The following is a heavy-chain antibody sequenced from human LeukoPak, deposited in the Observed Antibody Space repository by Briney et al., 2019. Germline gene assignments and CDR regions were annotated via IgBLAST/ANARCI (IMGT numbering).Heavy chain of an antibody. J-gene: IGHJ4*02. Sequence: GGSLRLSCAAAGFTFIDYDMHWVRQVIGKGLEWVSSIGIRGDTHYSGSVKGRFTISRENAESSLYLQMDSLRAEDTAVYYCARGGIQVSGIDEFDYWGQGTLVTVSS. V-gene: IGHV3-13*01. CDR3: ARGGIQVSGIDEFDY. CDR2: IGIRGDT. D-gene: IGHD5-18*01. CDR1: GFTFIDYD.